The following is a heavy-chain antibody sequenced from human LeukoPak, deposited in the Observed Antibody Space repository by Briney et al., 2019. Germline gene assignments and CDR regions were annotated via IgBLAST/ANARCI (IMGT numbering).Heavy chain of an antibody. J-gene: IGHJ4*02. CDR3: ARGESSGWDRQDFFDY. CDR1: GFTFGNYA. D-gene: IGHD6-19*01. Sequence: GGSLRLSCAASGFTFGNYAMSWVRQAPGKGLEWVSAISGSGGSTYYADSVKGRFTISRDNSKNTLYLQMNSLRAEDTAVYYCARGESSGWDRQDFFDYWGQGTLVTVSS. V-gene: IGHV3-23*01. CDR2: ISGSGGST.